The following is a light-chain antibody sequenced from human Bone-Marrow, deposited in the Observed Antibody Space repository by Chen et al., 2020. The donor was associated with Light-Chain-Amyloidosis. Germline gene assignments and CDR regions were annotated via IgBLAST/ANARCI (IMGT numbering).Light chain of an antibody. J-gene: IGLJ2*01. CDR2: RDT. V-gene: IGLV3-25*03. Sequence: SYELTQPPSVSVSPGQTSRITCSGADLPTKYAYWYQQKPGQAPVLVIHRDTERHSGISGGFSGSSSGTIATLTISGVQAEDEADYHCQSADSSGTYEVRFGGETKLTV. CDR3: QSADSSGTYEVR. CDR1: DLPTKY.